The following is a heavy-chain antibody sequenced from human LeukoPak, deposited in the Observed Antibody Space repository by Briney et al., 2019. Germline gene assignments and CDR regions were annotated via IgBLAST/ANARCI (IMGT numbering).Heavy chain of an antibody. Sequence: GGSLRLSCAASGFPFSDYHMSWLRRAPGKGLEWVSYISSSGSTIYYADSVKGRFTISRDNSKNSLYLQMNSLRAEDTAVYYCARNRGVTHFDYWGQGTLVTVSS. J-gene: IGHJ4*02. D-gene: IGHD2-21*02. CDR3: ARNRGVTHFDY. V-gene: IGHV3-11*01. CDR2: ISSSGSTI. CDR1: GFPFSDYH.